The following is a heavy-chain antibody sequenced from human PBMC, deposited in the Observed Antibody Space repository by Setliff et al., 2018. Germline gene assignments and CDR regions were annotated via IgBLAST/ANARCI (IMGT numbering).Heavy chain of an antibody. J-gene: IGHJ4*02. V-gene: IGHV3-48*04. CDR1: GFTFNNFA. Sequence: PGGSLRLSCAASGFTFNNFAMHWVRQAPGKGLEWVSYISSSGSTIYYADSVKGRFTISRDNAKNSLFLQMNSPRAEDTAVYYCAKDSVAVAGTDYYDSSGYYDYFDYWGQGTLVTVSS. D-gene: IGHD3-22*01. CDR2: ISSSGSTI. CDR3: AKDSVAVAGTDYYDSSGYYDYFDY.